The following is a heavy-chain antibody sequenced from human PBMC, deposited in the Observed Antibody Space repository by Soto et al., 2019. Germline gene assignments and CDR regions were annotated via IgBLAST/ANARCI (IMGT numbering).Heavy chain of an antibody. CDR2: IIPMFGTP. Sequence: QVQLVQSGAEVKEPGSSVKVSCKTSGGDFSSYSMNWVRQAPGQGPEWMGGIIPMFGTPNYAPRFQGRVTIAADESTTTVYMELSSLTSEDTAVYYCARDLGPSFYYDSDGPLNPFDIWGQGTMVTVSS. V-gene: IGHV1-69*01. J-gene: IGHJ3*02. D-gene: IGHD3-22*01. CDR1: GGDFSSYS. CDR3: ARDLGPSFYYDSDGPLNPFDI.